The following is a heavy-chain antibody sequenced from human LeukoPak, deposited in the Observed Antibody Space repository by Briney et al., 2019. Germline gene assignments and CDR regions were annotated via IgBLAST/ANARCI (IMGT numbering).Heavy chain of an antibody. J-gene: IGHJ4*02. D-gene: IGHD3-16*02. Sequence: GESLMISCKGSGYSFTSYWIGWVRQMPGKGLEWMGIINPRDSDTKYSPSFQGQVSISVDKSITTAYLQWSSLKASDTAIYYCAKQSVDGRYTFDYWGQGTLVTVSS. V-gene: IGHV5-51*01. CDR2: INPRDSDT. CDR3: AKQSVDGRYTFDY. CDR1: GYSFTSYW.